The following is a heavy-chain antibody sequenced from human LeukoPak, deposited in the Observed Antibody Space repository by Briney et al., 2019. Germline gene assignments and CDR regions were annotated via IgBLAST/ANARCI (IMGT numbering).Heavy chain of an antibody. CDR1: GYTFTSYG. V-gene: IGHV1-18*01. J-gene: IGHJ6*03. Sequence: ASVKVSCKASGYTFTSYGISWVRQAPGQGLEWMGWISAYNGNTNYAQKLQGRFTMTTDTSTTTAYMELGSLRSDDTAVYYCARGGKYYYDSSGSFYYYYMDVWGKGTTVTISS. D-gene: IGHD3-22*01. CDR3: ARGGKYYYDSSGSFYYYYMDV. CDR2: ISAYNGNT.